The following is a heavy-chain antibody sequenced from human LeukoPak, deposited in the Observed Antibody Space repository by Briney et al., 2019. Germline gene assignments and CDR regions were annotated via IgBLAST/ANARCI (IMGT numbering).Heavy chain of an antibody. CDR2: ISYDGSNK. CDR3: ARGVMARDLSYFYYGMDV. D-gene: IGHD3-10*01. V-gene: IGHV3-30*04. J-gene: IGHJ6*02. CDR1: GFTFSSYA. Sequence: PGGSLRLSCAASGFTFSSYALHWVRQAPDKGLEWVAVISYDGSNKYFADSVKGRFTISRDNSKNTLYLQMNSLRAEDTAVYYCARGVMARDLSYFYYGMDVWGQGTTVTVSS.